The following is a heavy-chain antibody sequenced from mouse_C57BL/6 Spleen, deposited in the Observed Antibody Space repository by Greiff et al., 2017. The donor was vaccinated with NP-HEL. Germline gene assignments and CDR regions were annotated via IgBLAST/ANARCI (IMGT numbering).Heavy chain of an antibody. J-gene: IGHJ1*03. CDR1: GYSFTGYY. Sequence: VQLQQSGPELVKPGASVKISCKASGYSFTGYYMNWVKQSPEKSLEWIGEINPSTGGTTYNQKFKAKATLTVDKSSSTAYMQLKSLTSEESAVYYCARVRSYYGSSYDWYFDVWGTGTTVTVSS. CDR2: INPSTGGT. V-gene: IGHV1-42*01. D-gene: IGHD1-1*01. CDR3: ARVRSYYGSSYDWYFDV.